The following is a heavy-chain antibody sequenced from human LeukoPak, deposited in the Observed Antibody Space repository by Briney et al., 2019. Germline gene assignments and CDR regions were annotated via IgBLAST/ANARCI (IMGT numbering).Heavy chain of an antibody. Sequence: PGGSLRLSCAASGFTFSSYSMNWVRQAPGKGLEWVSSISSSSSYIYYADSVKGRFTISRDNAKNSLYLQMDSLRAEDTAVYYCARGVRYCSSTSCSNPLDYWGQGTLVTVSS. CDR1: GFTFSSYS. CDR2: ISSSSSYI. CDR3: ARGVRYCSSTSCSNPLDY. D-gene: IGHD2-2*01. J-gene: IGHJ4*02. V-gene: IGHV3-21*01.